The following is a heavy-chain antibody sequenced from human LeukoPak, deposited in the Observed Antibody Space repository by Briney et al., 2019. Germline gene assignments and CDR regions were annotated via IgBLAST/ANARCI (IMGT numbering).Heavy chain of an antibody. CDR2: ISSSSSTI. V-gene: IGHV3-48*01. CDR3: ARDNYSYGYSY. J-gene: IGHJ4*02. Sequence: GGSLRLSCAASGFTFSSYSMNWVRQAPGKGLEWVSYISSSSSTIYYADPVKGRFTISRDNAKNSLYLQMNSLRAEDTAVYYCARDNYSYGYSYWGQGTLVTVSS. CDR1: GFTFSSYS. D-gene: IGHD5-18*01.